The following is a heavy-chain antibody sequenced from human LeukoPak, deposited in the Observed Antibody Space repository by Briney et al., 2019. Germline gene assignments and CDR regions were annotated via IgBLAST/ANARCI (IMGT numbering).Heavy chain of an antibody. CDR3: ARDPLEEMATI. Sequence: GGSLRLSCAAPGFMFHDYAIHWVRQAPGKGLEWVSVIYSGGSTYYADSVKGRFTISRDNSKNTLYLQMNSLRAEDTAVYYCARDPLEEMATIWGQGTLVTVSS. CDR1: GFMFHDYA. D-gene: IGHD5-24*01. CDR2: IYSGGST. V-gene: IGHV3-66*01. J-gene: IGHJ4*02.